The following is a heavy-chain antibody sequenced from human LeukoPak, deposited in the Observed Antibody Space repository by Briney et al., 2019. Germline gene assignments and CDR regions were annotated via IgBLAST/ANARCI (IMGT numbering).Heavy chain of an antibody. J-gene: IGHJ4*02. CDR3: IRNDQVDFDY. V-gene: IGHV3-49*04. Sequence: GGSLSLTSTTSGFAFDDFDMSWVRQPAGKGLEWVGFIRRSAYGGAAEYAASVKGRFIISRDDSKGIAYLQMNSLKTEDTAVYYCIRNDQVDFDYWGQGSRVTVSP. D-gene: IGHD1-1*01. CDR1: GFAFDDFD. CDR2: IRRSAYGGAA.